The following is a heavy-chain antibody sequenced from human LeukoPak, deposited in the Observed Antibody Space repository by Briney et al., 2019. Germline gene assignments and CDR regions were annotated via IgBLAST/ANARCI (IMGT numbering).Heavy chain of an antibody. J-gene: IGHJ5*02. CDR2: IYYNGST. Sequence: KTSETLSLTCTVSGGSVSNSGYYWSWIRQPPGKGLEWIGNIYYNGSTYYNPSLKSRLSMSVDTSKNQFSLRLSSVTAADTAVYYCARDRHITIFGVAPHRWFDPWGQGTLVTVSS. D-gene: IGHD3-3*01. V-gene: IGHV4-31*03. CDR1: GGSVSNSGYY. CDR3: ARDRHITIFGVAPHRWFDP.